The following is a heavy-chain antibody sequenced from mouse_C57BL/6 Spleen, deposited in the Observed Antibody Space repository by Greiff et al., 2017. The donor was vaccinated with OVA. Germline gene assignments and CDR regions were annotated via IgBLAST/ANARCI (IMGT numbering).Heavy chain of an antibody. CDR3: ARPTYFDNYGFAY. Sequence: EVQLQQSGPELVNPGASVKISCKAPGYSFSDYNMNWAKQSNGKSLEWIGVINPNYGTTSYNQKFKGKATLTVDQSSSTAYMQLNSLTSEDSAVYCCARPTYFDNYGFAYWGQGTLVTVS. CDR1: GYSFSDYN. CDR2: INPNYGTT. V-gene: IGHV1-39*01. D-gene: IGHD2-10*01. J-gene: IGHJ3*01.